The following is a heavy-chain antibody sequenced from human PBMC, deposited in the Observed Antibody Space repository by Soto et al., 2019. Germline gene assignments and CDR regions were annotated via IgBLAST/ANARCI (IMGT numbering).Heavy chain of an antibody. J-gene: IGHJ4*02. Sequence: PWGSLRLSCAASGFTFISYAIIFFRHSPFKWLEWVSAISGSGGSTYYADSVKGRFTISRDNSKNTLYLQMNSLRAEDTAVYYCAKDRQWLLPTHFDYWGQGTLVTVSS. CDR1: GFTFISYA. CDR2: ISGSGGST. CDR3: AKDRQWLLPTHFDY. V-gene: IGHV3-23*01. D-gene: IGHD3-22*01.